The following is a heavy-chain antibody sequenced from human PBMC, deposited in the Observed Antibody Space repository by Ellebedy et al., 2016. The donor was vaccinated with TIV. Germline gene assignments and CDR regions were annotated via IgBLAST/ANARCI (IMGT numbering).Heavy chain of an antibody. CDR1: GYSFTSYY. D-gene: IGHD3-16*01. V-gene: IGHV1-46*01. CDR2: IHPSGATT. CDR3: TRNLYGVLTVNYFDL. Sequence: ASVKVSCXASGYSFTSYYMHWVRQAPGQGLEWMARIHPSGATTTYAQRFQDRITMTRDTSTSTVYMELGGLTSEDTAVYFCTRNLYGVLTVNYFDLWGQGTLVTVSS. J-gene: IGHJ4*02.